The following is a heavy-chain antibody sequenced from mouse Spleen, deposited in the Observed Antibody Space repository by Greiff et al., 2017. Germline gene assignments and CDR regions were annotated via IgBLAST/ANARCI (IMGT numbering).Heavy chain of an antibody. V-gene: IGHV5-6-3*01. Sequence: EVQVVESGGGLVQPGGSLKLSCAASGFTFSSYGMSWVRQTPDKRLELVATINSNGGSTYYPDSVKGRFTFSRDNAKNTLYLQMSSLKSEDTAMYYCARVDWEYFDVWGAGTTVTVSS. CDR3: ARVDWEYFDV. D-gene: IGHD4-1*01. CDR2: INSNGGST. J-gene: IGHJ1*01. CDR1: GFTFSSYG.